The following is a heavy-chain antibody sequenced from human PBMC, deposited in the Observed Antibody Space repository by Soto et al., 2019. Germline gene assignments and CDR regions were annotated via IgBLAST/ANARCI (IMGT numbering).Heavy chain of an antibody. J-gene: IGHJ6*02. V-gene: IGHV1-69*01. CDR3: ARENGYSYGRTYYYYYGMDV. CDR1: GGTFSSYA. D-gene: IGHD5-18*01. CDR2: IIPIFGTA. Sequence: QVQLVQSGAEVKKPGSSVKVSCKASGGTFSSYAISWVRQAPGQGLEWMGGIIPIFGTANYAQKFQGRVTITADESTSTAYMELSSPRSEDTAVYYCARENGYSYGRTYYYYYGMDVWGQGTTVTVSS.